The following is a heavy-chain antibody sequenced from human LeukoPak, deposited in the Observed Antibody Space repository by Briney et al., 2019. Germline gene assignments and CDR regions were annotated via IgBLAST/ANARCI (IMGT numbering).Heavy chain of an antibody. D-gene: IGHD5-24*01. CDR1: GFTFSNYG. J-gene: IGHJ4*02. V-gene: IGHV3-30*18. CDR2: ISYDGSNK. CDR3: AQERDGYNPFDY. Sequence: GGFLRLSCAASGFTFSNYGMHWVRQAPGKGLEWVAVISYDGSNKYYADSVKGRFTISRDNSKNTLYLEMNSLRAEDTAVYYCAQERDGYNPFDYWGQGTLVTVSS.